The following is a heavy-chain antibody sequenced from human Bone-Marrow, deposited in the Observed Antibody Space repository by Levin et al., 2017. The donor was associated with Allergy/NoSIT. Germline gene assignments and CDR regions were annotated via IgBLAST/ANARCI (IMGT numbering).Heavy chain of an antibody. CDR3: ARDKARYSSGWYSGY. V-gene: IGHV3-30-3*01. D-gene: IGHD6-19*01. CDR2: ISYDGSNK. J-gene: IGHJ4*02. CDR1: GFTFSSYA. Sequence: AGGSLRLSCAASGFTFSSYAMHWVRQAPGKGLEWVAVISYDGSNKYYADSVKGRFTISRDNSKNTLYLQMNSLRAEDTAVYYCARDKARYSSGWYSGYWGQGTLVTVSS.